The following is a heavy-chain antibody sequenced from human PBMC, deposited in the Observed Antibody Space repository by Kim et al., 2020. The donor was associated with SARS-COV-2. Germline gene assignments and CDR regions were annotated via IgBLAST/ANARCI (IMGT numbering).Heavy chain of an antibody. J-gene: IGHJ6*02. Sequence: SVKGRFTISRDNAKNSRYLQMNSLRAEDTAVYYCARDPPIIYCYYYGMDVWGQGTTVTVSS. V-gene: IGHV3-11*06. CDR3: ARDPPIIYCYYYGMDV. D-gene: IGHD1-20*01.